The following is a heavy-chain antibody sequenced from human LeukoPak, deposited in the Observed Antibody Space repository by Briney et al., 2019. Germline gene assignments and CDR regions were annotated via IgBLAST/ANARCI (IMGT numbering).Heavy chain of an antibody. CDR3: ARVYSSAYIAALGY. CDR2: ISYDGSNK. J-gene: IGHJ4*02. CDR1: GFTFSSYW. V-gene: IGHV3-30-3*01. Sequence: GGSLRLSCAASGFTFSSYWMSWVRQAPGKGLEWVAVISYDGSNKYYADSVKGRFTISRDNSKNTLYLQMNSLRAEDTAVYYCARVYSSAYIAALGYWGQGTLVTVSS. D-gene: IGHD6-6*01.